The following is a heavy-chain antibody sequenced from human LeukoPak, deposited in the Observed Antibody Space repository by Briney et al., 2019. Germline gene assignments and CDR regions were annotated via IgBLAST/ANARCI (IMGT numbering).Heavy chain of an antibody. J-gene: IGHJ4*02. Sequence: ASVKVSCKVSGYTLTELSMHWVRQAPGKGLEWMGGFDPEDGETIYAQRFQGRVTMTEDTSTDTAYMELSRLRSDDTAVYYCARANLRDPSCLLDYWGQGTLVTVSS. D-gene: IGHD2-15*01. CDR2: FDPEDGET. CDR1: GYTLTELS. V-gene: IGHV1-24*01. CDR3: ARANLRDPSCLLDY.